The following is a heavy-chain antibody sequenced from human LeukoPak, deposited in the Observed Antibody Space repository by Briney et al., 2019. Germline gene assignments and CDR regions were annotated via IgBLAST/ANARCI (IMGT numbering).Heavy chain of an antibody. CDR2: ISPSGGTT. J-gene: IGHJ4*02. CDR3: ARGGGGSDSVDY. CDR1: GYSFTNYY. V-gene: IGHV1-46*01. D-gene: IGHD2-21*02. Sequence: ASVKVSCKASGYSFTNYYMNWVPQAPGQGLEWMGIISPSGGTTSYAQKFRGRVTMTRDTSTSTVYMELSSLRSEDTAVYYCARGGGGSDSVDYWGQGTLVTVSS.